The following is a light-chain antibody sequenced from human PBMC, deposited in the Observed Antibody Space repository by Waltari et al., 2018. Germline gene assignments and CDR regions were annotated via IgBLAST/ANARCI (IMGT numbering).Light chain of an antibody. V-gene: IGLV3-21*02. CDR2: DDS. Sequence: SYVLTQPPSVSVAPGQTARITCGGNNIGSENVHWYQQRPCQAPVLVVYDDSDRPSGIPERCSGSKSENTATLTISRVEAGDEADYYCQVWDSGSDVVVFGGGTKLTVL. J-gene: IGLJ2*01. CDR1: NIGSEN. CDR3: QVWDSGSDVVV.